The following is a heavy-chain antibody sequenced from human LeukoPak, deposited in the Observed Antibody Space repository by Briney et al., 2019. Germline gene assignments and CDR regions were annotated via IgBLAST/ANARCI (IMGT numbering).Heavy chain of an antibody. CDR3: ARRPLVVPAARRNGYFDY. CDR2: INHSGST. CDR1: GGSFSGYY. Sequence: SETLSLTCAVYGGSFSGYYWSWIRQPPGKGLEWIGEINHSGSTNYNPSLKSRVTISVDTSKNQFSLKLSSVIAADTAVYYCARRPLVVPAARRNGYFDYWGQGTLVTVSS. V-gene: IGHV4-34*01. J-gene: IGHJ4*02. D-gene: IGHD2-2*01.